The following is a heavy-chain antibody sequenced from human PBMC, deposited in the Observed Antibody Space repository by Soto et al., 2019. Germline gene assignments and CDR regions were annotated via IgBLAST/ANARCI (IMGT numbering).Heavy chain of an antibody. D-gene: IGHD6-13*01. V-gene: IGHV4-31*03. Sequence: SETLSLTCTVSGDSIRSSSYYWSWIRQHPGTGLEWIGCIHYSGNTRYNPSLKSRIPISVDTSKNQFSLMLSSLTAADTAVYFCARARVPNSSTWYRYDYYGMDIWGQGTTVTVSS. CDR2: IHYSGNT. CDR3: ARARVPNSSTWYRYDYYGMDI. J-gene: IGHJ6*02. CDR1: GDSIRSSSYY.